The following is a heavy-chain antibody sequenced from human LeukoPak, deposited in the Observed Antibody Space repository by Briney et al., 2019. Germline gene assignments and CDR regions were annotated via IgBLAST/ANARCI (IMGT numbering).Heavy chain of an antibody. J-gene: IGHJ4*02. D-gene: IGHD5-12*01. Sequence: GGSLRLSCAASGFTFSDYYMSWIRQAPGKGLEWVSYISSSGSTIYYADSVKGRFTISRHNAKNSLFLQMDSLRAEDTAVYYCARTEWLRSGYYFDYWGQGTLVTVSS. V-gene: IGHV3-11*04. CDR1: GFTFSDYY. CDR3: ARTEWLRSGYYFDY. CDR2: ISSSGSTI.